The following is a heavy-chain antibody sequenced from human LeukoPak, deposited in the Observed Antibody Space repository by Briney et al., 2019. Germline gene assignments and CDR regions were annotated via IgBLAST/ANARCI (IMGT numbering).Heavy chain of an antibody. J-gene: IGHJ5*02. Sequence: ASVKVSCKASGYTFTTYYVHWVRQAPGQGLEWMGVINPSVGSTSYAQKFQGRVTMTRDTSTSTVYMEMSSLGSEDTAVYYCARDHSGSQHWFDPWGQGTLVTVSS. CDR3: ARDHSGSQHWFDP. V-gene: IGHV1-46*01. D-gene: IGHD1-26*01. CDR1: GYTFTTYY. CDR2: INPSVGST.